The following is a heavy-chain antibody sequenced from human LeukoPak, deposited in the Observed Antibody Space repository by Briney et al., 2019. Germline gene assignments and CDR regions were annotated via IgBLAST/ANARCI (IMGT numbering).Heavy chain of an antibody. CDR1: GGSISSTSYY. V-gene: IGHV4-39*01. CDR3: ARLLRGQTNDFWSGYDNDY. J-gene: IGHJ4*02. Sequence: SETLSLTCTVSGGSISSTSYYWGWIRQPPGKGLEWIGSIYHSGSTYYNPSLKSRVTISVDTSKNQFSLELSSVTAADTAVYYCARLLRGQTNDFWSGYDNDYWGQGTLVTVSS. D-gene: IGHD3-3*01. CDR2: IYHSGST.